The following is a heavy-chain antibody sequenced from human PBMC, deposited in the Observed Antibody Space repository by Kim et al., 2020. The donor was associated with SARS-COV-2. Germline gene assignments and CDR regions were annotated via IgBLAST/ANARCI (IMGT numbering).Heavy chain of an antibody. J-gene: IGHJ6*02. D-gene: IGHD4-4*01. CDR2: ISPYNGNT. CDR1: GYTFITSG. V-gene: IGHV1-18*01. Sequence: ASVKVSCKASGYTFITSGISWVRQAPGQGLEWVGWISPYNGNTEFAQGLQGRVTMTADTSTKTAYLELRSLRSDDTALYFCARDRGLQDIMVMVGDDYTGLDVWGQGTAVIV. CDR3: ARDRGLQDIMVMVGDDYTGLDV.